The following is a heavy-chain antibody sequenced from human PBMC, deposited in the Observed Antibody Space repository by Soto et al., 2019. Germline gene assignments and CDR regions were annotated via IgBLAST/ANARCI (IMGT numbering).Heavy chain of an antibody. V-gene: IGHV4-31*03. CDR1: GGSISSGGYY. J-gene: IGHJ5*02. CDR3: ARFSSGYYDWFDP. CDR2: XXXSXSX. D-gene: IGHD3-22*01. Sequence: SETLSLTCTVSGGSISSGGYYWSWIRQHPGKGLEXIGYXXXSXSXXXNXXXXSRVTISVDTSKNQFSLKLSSVTAADTAVYYCARFSSGYYDWFDPWGQGTLVTVSS.